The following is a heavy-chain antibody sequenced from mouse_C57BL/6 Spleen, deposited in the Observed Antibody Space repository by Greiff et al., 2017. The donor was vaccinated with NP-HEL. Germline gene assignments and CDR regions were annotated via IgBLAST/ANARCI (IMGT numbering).Heavy chain of an antibody. CDR1: GYSFTGYY. CDR2: INPSTGGT. D-gene: IGHD1-1*01. Sequence: VQLQQSGPELVKPGASVKISCKASGYSFTGYYMNWVKQSPEKSLEWIGEINPSTGGTTYNQKFKAKATLTVDKSSSTAYMQLKSLTSEDSAVYYCARLLRYPYYFDYWGQGTTLTVSS. V-gene: IGHV1-42*01. J-gene: IGHJ2*01. CDR3: ARLLRYPYYFDY.